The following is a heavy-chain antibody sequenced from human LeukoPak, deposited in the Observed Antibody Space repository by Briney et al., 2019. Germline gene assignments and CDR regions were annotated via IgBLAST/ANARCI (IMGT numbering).Heavy chain of an antibody. CDR2: IFYSGGT. Sequence: SETLSLTCAVSGGSISSYYWSWIRQYPGKGLEWIGNIFYSGGTYYSPSLTSRVTISLDTSRNQFSLKLNSVAAADTAVYYCAKSNGYGLVDIWGQGTMVTVSS. J-gene: IGHJ3*02. CDR1: GGSISSYY. V-gene: IGHV4-59*04. CDR3: AKSNGYGLVDI. D-gene: IGHD3-10*01.